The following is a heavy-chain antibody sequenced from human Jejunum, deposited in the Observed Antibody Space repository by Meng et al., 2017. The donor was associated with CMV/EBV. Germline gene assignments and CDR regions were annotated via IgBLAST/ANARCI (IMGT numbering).Heavy chain of an antibody. V-gene: IGHV4-4*02. CDR3: AREWDVAYCSSGNCYASVNAFDI. CDR2: IYHSGTT. CDR1: W. Sequence: WWGWVRPPPGKGLEWIWEIYHSGTTYYNPSLKSRVTISLDRSKNQFSLVLNSLTAADTATYYCAREWDVAYCSSGNCYASVNAFDIWGQGTLVTVSS. D-gene: IGHD2-2*01. J-gene: IGHJ4*02.